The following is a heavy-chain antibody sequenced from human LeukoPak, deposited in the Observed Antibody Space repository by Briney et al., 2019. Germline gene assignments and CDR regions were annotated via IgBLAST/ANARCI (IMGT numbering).Heavy chain of an antibody. D-gene: IGHD5-18*01. CDR2: INHSGST. Sequence: SETLSLTCAVYGGSFSGYYWSWIRQPPGKGLEWIGEINHSGSTNYNPSLKSRVTISVDTSKNQFSLKLSSVTAADTAVYYCARSLWSGYSYARQAVYFDYWGQGTLVTVSS. CDR1: GGSFSGYY. CDR3: ARSLWSGYSYARQAVYFDY. V-gene: IGHV4-34*01. J-gene: IGHJ4*02.